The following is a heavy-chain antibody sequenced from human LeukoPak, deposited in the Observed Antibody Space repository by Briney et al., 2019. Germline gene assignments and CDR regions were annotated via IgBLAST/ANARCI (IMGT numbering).Heavy chain of an antibody. CDR3: ARMKYCSSTSCYDTGDYFDY. J-gene: IGHJ4*02. Sequence: PGGSLRLSCAASGFTFSSYGMHWVRQAPGKGLEWVAFIRYDGGYKYYADSVKGRFTISRDNSKNTLYLQMNSLRAEDTAVYYCARMKYCSSTSCYDTGDYFDYWGQGTLVTVSS. CDR2: IRYDGGYK. V-gene: IGHV3-30*02. CDR1: GFTFSSYG. D-gene: IGHD2-2*01.